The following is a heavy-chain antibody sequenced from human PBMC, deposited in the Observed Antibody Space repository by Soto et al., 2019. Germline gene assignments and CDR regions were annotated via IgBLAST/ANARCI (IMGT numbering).Heavy chain of an antibody. CDR2: ISSSSSYI. J-gene: IGHJ6*02. D-gene: IGHD3-3*01. Sequence: RSRRTSYRQTTGKGLEWVSSISSSSSYIYCADSVRGRFTISRDNAKNSLYLQMNSLRAEDTAVYYCARDQLDVEWFINGMDVWGQAPTVTVSS. CDR3: ARDQLDVEWFINGMDV. V-gene: IGHV3-21*01. CDR1: RSR.